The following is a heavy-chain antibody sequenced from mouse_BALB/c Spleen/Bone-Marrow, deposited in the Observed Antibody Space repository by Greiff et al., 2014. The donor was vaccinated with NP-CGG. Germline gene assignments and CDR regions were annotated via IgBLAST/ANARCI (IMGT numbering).Heavy chain of an antibody. CDR1: GYTFTSYY. V-gene: IGHV1S56*01. CDR2: IYPGNVNT. Sequence: QVHVKQSGPELVKPGASVRISCKASGYTFTSYYIHWVKQRPGQGLEWIGWIYPGNVNTKYNEKFKGKATLTADKSSSTAYMQLRSLTSEDSAVYFCARDTMDYWGQGTSVTVSS. CDR3: ARDTMDY. J-gene: IGHJ4*01.